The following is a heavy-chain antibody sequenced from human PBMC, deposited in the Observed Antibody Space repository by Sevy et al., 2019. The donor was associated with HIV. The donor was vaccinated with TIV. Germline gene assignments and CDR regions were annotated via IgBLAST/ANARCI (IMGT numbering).Heavy chain of an antibody. CDR1: GFTFSNYA. J-gene: IGHJ4*02. CDR2: ISYDGSNN. CDR3: ARGLYLGYSSIWYYFDS. V-gene: IGHV3-30-3*01. Sequence: GGSLRLSCAASGFTFSNYAMHWVRQSPGKGLEWVAVISYDGSNNNYADSVKGRFTISRDDSKNTLYLQMISLRPEDTAAYYCARGLYLGYSSIWYYFDSWGQGIRVTVSS. D-gene: IGHD6-13*01.